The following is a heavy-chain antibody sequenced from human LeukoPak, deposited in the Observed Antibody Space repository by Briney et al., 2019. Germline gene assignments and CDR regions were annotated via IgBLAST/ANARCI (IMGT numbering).Heavy chain of an antibody. D-gene: IGHD3-22*01. Sequence: GGSLRLSCAASGFTFSSYAMHWVRQAPGKGLEWVAVISYDGSNKHYADSVKGRFTISRDNSKNTLYLQMNSLRAEDPAVYYCARDRGGYYDSSGHVTPWFDPWGQGTLVTVSS. CDR2: ISYDGSNK. J-gene: IGHJ5*02. CDR3: ARDRGGYYDSSGHVTPWFDP. CDR1: GFTFSSYA. V-gene: IGHV3-30-3*01.